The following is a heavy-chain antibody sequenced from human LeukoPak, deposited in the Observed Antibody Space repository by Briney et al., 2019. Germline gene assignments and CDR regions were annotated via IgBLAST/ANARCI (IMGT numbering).Heavy chain of an antibody. CDR3: ARENYCSGGSCYGYFVY. CDR1: GGSISSYY. V-gene: IGHV4-4*07. D-gene: IGHD2-15*01. CDR2: IYTSGST. J-gene: IGHJ4*02. Sequence: PSETLSLTCTVSGGSISSYYWSWIRQPAGKGLEWIGRIYTSGSTNYNPSLKSRVTMSVDTSKNQFSLKLSSVTAADTAVYYCARENYCSGGSCYGYFVYWGQGTLVTVSS.